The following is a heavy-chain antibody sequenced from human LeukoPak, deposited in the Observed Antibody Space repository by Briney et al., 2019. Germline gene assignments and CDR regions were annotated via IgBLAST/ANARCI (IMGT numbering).Heavy chain of an antibody. V-gene: IGHV4-34*01. J-gene: IGHJ3*02. D-gene: IGHD6-19*01. CDR1: GGSFTGYY. CDR3: ARLWLGGGTFDI. Sequence: SETLSLTCAVYGGSFTGYYWSWIRQPPGKGLEWIGEIKHSGSTDYDPSLKSRVTISEDTSKNQLSLKLNSVTAADTAVYYCARLWLGGGTFDIWGQGTMVTVSS. CDR2: IKHSGST.